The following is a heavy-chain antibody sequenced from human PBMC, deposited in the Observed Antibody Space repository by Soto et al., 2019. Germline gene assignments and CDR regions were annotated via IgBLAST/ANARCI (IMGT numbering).Heavy chain of an antibody. CDR1: GGAFSGHA. CDR2: IIPFFKGT. D-gene: IGHD3-22*01. Sequence: QVQLVQSGAEVKKPGSWVKVSCKASGGAFSGHAISWLRQAPGQGLEWMGQIIPFFKGTKYAQKFQGRVTITADVSTSTAYMDLSSLTSEDTAVYYCARDVPLNYYDSTYSYYALDVWGQGTTVTVSS. J-gene: IGHJ6*02. V-gene: IGHV1-69*01. CDR3: ARDVPLNYYDSTYSYYALDV.